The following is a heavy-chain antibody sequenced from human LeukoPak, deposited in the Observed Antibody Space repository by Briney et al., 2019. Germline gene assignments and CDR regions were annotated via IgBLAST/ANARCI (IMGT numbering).Heavy chain of an antibody. Sequence: SETLSLTCTVSGGSISSGGYYWSWIRQHPGKGLEWIGYIYHSGSTYYNPSLKSRVTISVDTSKNQFSLKLSSVTAADTAVYYCARSMKGAFDIWGQGTMVTVSS. J-gene: IGHJ3*02. D-gene: IGHD3-22*01. CDR1: GGSISSGGYY. CDR2: IYHSGST. V-gene: IGHV4-31*03. CDR3: ARSMKGAFDI.